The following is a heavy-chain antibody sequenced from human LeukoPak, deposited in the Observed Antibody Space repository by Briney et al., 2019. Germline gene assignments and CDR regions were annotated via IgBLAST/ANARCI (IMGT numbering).Heavy chain of an antibody. CDR3: ARGGWSIDL. Sequence: SETLSLTCTVSGGSMTSYYWSWVRQPPGRGLEWIAYIYYSGSTNYNPSLKSRGTISIDTSKNQFSLELNSVTAADTAVYYCARGGWSIDLWGRGTLVTVSS. D-gene: IGHD6-19*01. V-gene: IGHV4-59*01. CDR2: IYYSGST. J-gene: IGHJ2*01. CDR1: GGSMTSYY.